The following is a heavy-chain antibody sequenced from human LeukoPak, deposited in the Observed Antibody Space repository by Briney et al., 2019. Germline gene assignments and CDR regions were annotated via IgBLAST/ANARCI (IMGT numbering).Heavy chain of an antibody. CDR3: ARDRGSGSYEGYYFDY. CDR2: IWYDGNKK. CDR1: GFTFSGYG. D-gene: IGHD3-10*01. V-gene: IGHV3-33*01. Sequence: GGSLRLSCVASGFTFSGYGMHWVRQAPGKELEWVAIIWYDGNKKYYADSVKGRFTISRDNSKNTLYLQINSLRAEDTAVYYCARDRGSGSYEGYYFDYWGQGTLVTVSS. J-gene: IGHJ4*02.